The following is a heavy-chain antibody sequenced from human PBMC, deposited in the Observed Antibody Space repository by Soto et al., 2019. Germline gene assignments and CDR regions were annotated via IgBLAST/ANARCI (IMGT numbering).Heavy chain of an antibody. CDR3: ARSGGTTGK. J-gene: IGHJ4*02. CDR1: GFTFSTYW. V-gene: IGHV3-74*01. D-gene: IGHD1-7*01. Sequence: EVQLVESGGGLVQPGGSLRLSCAASGFTFSTYWMHWVRQAPGKGLVWVSRINTDGSRTTYVDSVKGRFTISRDNANNGVYLQMNSLRAEDTAVYYCARSGGTTGKWGQGTLVTVSS. CDR2: INTDGSRT.